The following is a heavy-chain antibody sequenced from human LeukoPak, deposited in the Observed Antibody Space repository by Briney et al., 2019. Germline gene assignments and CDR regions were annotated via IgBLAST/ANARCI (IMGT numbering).Heavy chain of an antibody. CDR2: ISGSGGST. V-gene: IGHV3-23*01. CDR3: AKDVYCSSTSCSFDY. Sequence: GGSLRLSCAASGFTFSSYEMNWVRQAPGKGLEWVSAISGSGGSTYYADSVKGRFTVSRDNSKNTLYLQINSLRAEDTAVYYCAKDVYCSSTSCSFDYWGQGTLVTVSS. D-gene: IGHD2-2*01. J-gene: IGHJ4*02. CDR1: GFTFSSYE.